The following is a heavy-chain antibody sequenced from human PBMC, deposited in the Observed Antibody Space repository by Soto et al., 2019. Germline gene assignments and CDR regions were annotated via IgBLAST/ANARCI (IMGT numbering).Heavy chain of an antibody. CDR3: ARWTYCGGDCYWLDF. D-gene: IGHD2-21*02. CDR1: GGSISGFY. CDR2: IYYSGSA. J-gene: IGHJ4*02. Sequence: PSETLSLTCTISGGSISGFYWGWIRQPPGKGLEWIGNIYYSGSANYDPSLRSRVTISLNTSKSQFSLNLNSVTAADTAIYYCARWTYCGGDCYWLDFWGQGTLVTVSS. V-gene: IGHV4-59*01.